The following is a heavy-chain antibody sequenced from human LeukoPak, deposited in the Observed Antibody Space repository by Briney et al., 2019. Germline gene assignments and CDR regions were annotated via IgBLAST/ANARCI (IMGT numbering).Heavy chain of an antibody. CDR2: IYPGDSDT. CDR1: GYSFTSYW. Sequence: GESLKISCKGSGYSFTSYWIGWVRQMPGKGLEWMGIIYPGDSDTRYSPSFQGQVTISVDKSISTAYLQWSSLKASDTAMYYCAREYCGGGTCYHAFDIWGQGTMVTVSS. D-gene: IGHD2-21*01. CDR3: AREYCGGGTCYHAFDI. J-gene: IGHJ3*02. V-gene: IGHV5-51*01.